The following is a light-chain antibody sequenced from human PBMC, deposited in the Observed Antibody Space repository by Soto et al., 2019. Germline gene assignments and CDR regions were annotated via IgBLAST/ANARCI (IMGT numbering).Light chain of an antibody. CDR2: AAS. CDR3: QRSNRPLYT. V-gene: IGKV1-39*01. J-gene: IGKJ2*01. Sequence: DIQMTQSPSSLSASVGDRVTISCRASQRITRYLSWFQQKPGKAPKLLVYAASTFQSADTSRFSGSGSGTDFTITIRKLQAEDLATYYCQRSNRPLYTFGQGTKVEMK. CDR1: QRITRY.